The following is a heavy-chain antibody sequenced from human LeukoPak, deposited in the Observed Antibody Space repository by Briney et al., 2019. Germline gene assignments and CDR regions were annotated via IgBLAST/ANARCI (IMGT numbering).Heavy chain of an antibody. CDR1: GYTFTSYA. CDR3: ARGQRMITFGGVIADAFDI. CDR2: INAGNGNT. V-gene: IGHV1-3*01. D-gene: IGHD3-16*02. Sequence: ASVKVSCKASGYTFTSYAMHWVRQAPGQRLEWMGWINAGNGNTKYSQKFQGRVTITRDTSASTAYMGLSSLRSEDTAVYYCARGQRMITFGGVIADAFDIWGQGTMVTVSS. J-gene: IGHJ3*02.